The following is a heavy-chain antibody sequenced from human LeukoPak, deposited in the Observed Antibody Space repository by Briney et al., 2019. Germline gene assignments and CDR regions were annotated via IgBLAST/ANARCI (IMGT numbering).Heavy chain of an antibody. J-gene: IGHJ4*02. Sequence: SGTLSLTCALSGGSISSSNWWRWVRRPPGKGLEWIGEIYHSGSTNYNPSLKSRVTISVDKSKNQFSLKLSSVTAADTAVYYCARGRLFCSGCSCYRYGFDYWGQGTRVSVSS. CDR2: IYHSGST. CDR1: GGSISSSNW. D-gene: IGHD2-15*01. V-gene: IGHV4-4*02. CDR3: ARGRLFCSGCSCYRYGFDY.